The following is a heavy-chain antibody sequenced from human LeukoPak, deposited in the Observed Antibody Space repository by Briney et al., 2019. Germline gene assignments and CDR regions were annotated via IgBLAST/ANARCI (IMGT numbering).Heavy chain of an antibody. CDR3: ARRRDGYNFDY. CDR1: GGSISGYY. CDR2: INHSGST. D-gene: IGHD5-24*01. J-gene: IGHJ4*02. Sequence: SETLSLTCTVSGGSISGYYWSWIRQPPGKGLEWIGEINHSGSTNYNPSLKSRVTISVDTSKNQFSLKLSSVTAADTAVYYCARRRDGYNFDYWGQGTLVTVSS. V-gene: IGHV4-34*01.